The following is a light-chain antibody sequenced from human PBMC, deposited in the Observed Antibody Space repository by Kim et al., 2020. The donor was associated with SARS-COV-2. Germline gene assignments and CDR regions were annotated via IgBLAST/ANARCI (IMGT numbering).Light chain of an antibody. CDR2: QDS. Sequence: VSPGQTASITCSGDKLGDKYACWYQQKPGQSPVLVIYQDSKRPSGIPERFSGSNSGDTATLTISGTQAMDEADYYCQAWDSSTMVFGGGTQLTVL. CDR3: QAWDSSTMV. J-gene: IGLJ2*01. V-gene: IGLV3-1*01. CDR1: KLGDKY.